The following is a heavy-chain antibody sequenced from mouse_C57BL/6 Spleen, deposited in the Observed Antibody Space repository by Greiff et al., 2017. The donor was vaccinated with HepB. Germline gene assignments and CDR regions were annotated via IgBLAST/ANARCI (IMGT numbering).Heavy chain of an antibody. CDR1: GYTFTDYY. J-gene: IGHJ4*01. V-gene: IGHV1-26*01. CDR3: ARGYGSSYEYAMDY. D-gene: IGHD1-1*01. CDR2: INPNNGGT. Sequence: EVQLQQSGPELVKPGASVKISCKASGYTFTDYYMNWVKQSHGKSLEWIGDINPNNGGTSYNQKFKGKATLTVDKSSSTAYMELRSLTSEDSAVYYCARGYGSSYEYAMDYWGQGTSVTVSS.